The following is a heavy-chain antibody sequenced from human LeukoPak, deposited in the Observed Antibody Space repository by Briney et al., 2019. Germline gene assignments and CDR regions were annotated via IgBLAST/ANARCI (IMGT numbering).Heavy chain of an antibody. CDR3: ARQKPFGDSSGYYYPSDY. D-gene: IGHD3-22*01. Sequence: ASVKVSCKVSGYTLTEISMHWVRQAPGQGLEWMGGIIPIFGTANYAQKFQGRVTITADESTSTAYMELSSLRSEDTAVYYCARQKPFGDSSGYYYPSDYWGQGTLVTVSS. V-gene: IGHV1-69*13. CDR1: GYTLTEIS. J-gene: IGHJ4*02. CDR2: IIPIFGTA.